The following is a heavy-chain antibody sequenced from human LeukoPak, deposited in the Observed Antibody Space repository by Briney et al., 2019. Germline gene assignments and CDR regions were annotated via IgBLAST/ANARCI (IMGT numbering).Heavy chain of an antibody. J-gene: IGHJ4*02. Sequence: GRCLRLSCAASGFTFDDYAMHWVRQAPGKGLEWVSGISWNSGSIGYADSVKGRFTISRDNAKNSLYLQMNSLRAEDTALYYCAKDMGGSGSSALDYWGQGTLVTVSS. CDR2: ISWNSGSI. D-gene: IGHD3-10*01. CDR1: GFTFDDYA. CDR3: AKDMGGSGSSALDY. V-gene: IGHV3-9*01.